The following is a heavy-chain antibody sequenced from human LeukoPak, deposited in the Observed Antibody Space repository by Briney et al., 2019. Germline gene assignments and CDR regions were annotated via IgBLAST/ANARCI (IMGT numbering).Heavy chain of an antibody. Sequence: SETLSLTCTVSGGSISSSSYYWGWIRQSPGKGLEWIGSIYYSGSTYYNPSLKSRVTISVDTSKNQFSLKLSSVTAADTAVYYCARDSTYDRPISPWGQGTLVTVSS. V-gene: IGHV4-39*07. CDR2: IYYSGST. J-gene: IGHJ5*02. D-gene: IGHD3-22*01. CDR1: GGSISSSSYY. CDR3: ARDSTYDRPISP.